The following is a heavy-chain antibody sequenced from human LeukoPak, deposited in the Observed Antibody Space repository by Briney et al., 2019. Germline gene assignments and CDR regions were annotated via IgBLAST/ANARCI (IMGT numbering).Heavy chain of an antibody. CDR3: ARVRYYYDSSAYHDAFDI. V-gene: IGHV4-38-2*01. CDR1: GYSISSGYY. CDR2: IYHSGST. Sequence: SETLSLTCAVSGYSISSGYYWGWIRQPPGKGLEWIGSIYHSGSTYYNPSLKSRVTISVDTSKKQFPLKLSSVTAADTAVYFCARVRYYYDSSAYHDAFDIWGQGTMVTVSS. D-gene: IGHD3-22*01. J-gene: IGHJ3*02.